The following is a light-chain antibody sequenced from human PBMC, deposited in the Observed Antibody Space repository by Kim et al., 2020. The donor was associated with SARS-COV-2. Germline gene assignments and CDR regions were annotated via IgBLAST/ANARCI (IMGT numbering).Light chain of an antibody. V-gene: IGLV2-23*02. J-gene: IGLJ7*01. Sequence: PGQSITNSCTGTGSDVGNYNLVSWYQQHPGKAPKLMIYEVTKRPSGVSNRFSGSKSGNTASLTISGLQAEDEADYYCCSYAGSRNVFGGGTQLTVL. CDR1: GSDVGNYNL. CDR2: EVT. CDR3: CSYAGSRNV.